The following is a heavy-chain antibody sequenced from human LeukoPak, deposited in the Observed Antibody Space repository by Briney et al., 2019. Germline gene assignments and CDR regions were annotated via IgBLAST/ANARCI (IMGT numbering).Heavy chain of an antibody. V-gene: IGHV3-30-3*01. D-gene: IGHD5-18*01. CDR1: GFTFSSYA. CDR3: TLSYGRGFNYYYGMDV. J-gene: IGHJ6*02. Sequence: PGRSLRLSCAASGFTFSSYAMHWVRQAPGKGLEWVAVISYDGSNKYYADSVKGRFTISRDNSKNTLYLQMNSLRAGDTAVYYCTLSYGRGFNYYYGMDVWGQGTTVTVSS. CDR2: ISYDGSNK.